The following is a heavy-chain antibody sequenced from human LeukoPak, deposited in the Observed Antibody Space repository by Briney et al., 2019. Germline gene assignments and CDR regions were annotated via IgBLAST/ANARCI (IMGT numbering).Heavy chain of an antibody. CDR2: IKQDGSEK. CDR3: ARDLLLWFGELLRPLDY. V-gene: IGHV3-7*01. J-gene: IGHJ4*02. CDR1: GFTFSSYW. Sequence: GGSLRLSCAASGFTFSSYWMSWVRQAPGKGLEWVANIKQDGSEKYYVDSVKGRFTIYRDNAKNSLYLQMNSLRAEDTAVYYCARDLLLWFGELLRPLDYWGQGTLVTVSS. D-gene: IGHD3-10*01.